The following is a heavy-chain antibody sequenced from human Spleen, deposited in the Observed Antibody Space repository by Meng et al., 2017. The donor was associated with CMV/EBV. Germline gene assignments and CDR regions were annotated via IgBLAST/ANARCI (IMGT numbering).Heavy chain of an antibody. Sequence: VELVQPWGAGVKHASAALLSIYASYGTFTSCDLYWVSHAPAQEVVELIGNIHHIGTTNYEPTFHSRVTISADESTSTVYMDLITLTFEDTAKYFCARVGSSVTVYYYDYWGQGTLVTVSS. CDR3: ARVGSSVTVYYYDY. CDR1: YGTFTSCD. J-gene: IGHJ4*02. CDR2: NIHHIGTT. D-gene: IGHD4-11*01. V-gene: IGHV1-69*01.